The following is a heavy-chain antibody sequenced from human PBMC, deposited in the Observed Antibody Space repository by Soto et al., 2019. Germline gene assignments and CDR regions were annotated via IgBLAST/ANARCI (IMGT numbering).Heavy chain of an antibody. Sequence: GGSLRLSCAASGFTFSSYGMHWVRQAPGKGLEWVAVIWYDGSNKYYADSVKGRFTISRDNSKNTLYLQMNSLRAEDTAVYYCAKDRWGIVVVPAAIFAFDIWGQGTMVTVSS. CDR2: IWYDGSNK. V-gene: IGHV3-33*06. CDR1: GFTFSSYG. CDR3: AKDRWGIVVVPAAIFAFDI. D-gene: IGHD2-2*01. J-gene: IGHJ3*02.